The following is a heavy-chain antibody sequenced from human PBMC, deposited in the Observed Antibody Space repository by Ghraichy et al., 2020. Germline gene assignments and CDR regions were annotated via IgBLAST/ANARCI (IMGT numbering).Heavy chain of an antibody. CDR1: GGSISSSSYY. J-gene: IGHJ4*02. V-gene: IGHV4-39*01. CDR3: ARLSYDSSGYYRPIDY. CDR2: IYYSGST. Sequence: SETLSLTCTVSGGSISSSSYYWGWIRQPPGKGLEWIGSIYYSGSTYYNPSLKSRVTISVDTSKNQFSLKLSSVTAADTAVYYCARLSYDSSGYYRPIDYWGQGTLVTVSS. D-gene: IGHD3-22*01.